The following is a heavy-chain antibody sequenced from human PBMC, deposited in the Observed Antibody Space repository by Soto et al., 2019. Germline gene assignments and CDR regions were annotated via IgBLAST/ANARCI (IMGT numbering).Heavy chain of an antibody. J-gene: IGHJ3*02. D-gene: IGHD5-18*01. V-gene: IGHV1-2*02. Sequence: QVQLVQSGAEVKKPGASVKVSCKASGYTFTGYYMHWVRQAPGQGLEWMGWINPNSGGTKYAQKFQGRVTMNRDTSLSLAYMELARRRSGDTALYYCASIAPAPRLGDRYGLGDDVFEIWVRGTMVSVPS. CDR1: GYTFTGYY. CDR3: ASIAPAPRLGDRYGLGDDVFEI. CDR2: INPNSGGT.